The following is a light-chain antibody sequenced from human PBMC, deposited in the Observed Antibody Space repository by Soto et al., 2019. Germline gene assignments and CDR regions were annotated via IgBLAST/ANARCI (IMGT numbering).Light chain of an antibody. Sequence: QSALTQPASVSGSPGQSITISCTGTRSDVGRYNYVSWYQQHPGKAPKLMIYDVSNRPSGVSNRFSGSKSGNTASLSISGLQAEDEADYYCCSYTASSTLVFGGGTKLTVL. CDR2: DVS. J-gene: IGLJ2*01. V-gene: IGLV2-14*01. CDR1: RSDVGRYNY. CDR3: CSYTASSTLV.